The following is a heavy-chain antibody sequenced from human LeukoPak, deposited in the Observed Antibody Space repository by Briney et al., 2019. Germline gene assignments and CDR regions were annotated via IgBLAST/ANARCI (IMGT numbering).Heavy chain of an antibody. V-gene: IGHV3-30*03. CDR1: GFTFSTYG. CDR2: ISYDGSDK. Sequence: PGGSLRLSCAASGFTFSTYGMHWVRQAPGKGLEWVAIISYDGSDKNYADSVKGRFTISRDNSKNTLYLQMNSLRAEDTAVYYCARDFDYWGQGTLVTVSS. CDR3: ARDFDY. J-gene: IGHJ4*02.